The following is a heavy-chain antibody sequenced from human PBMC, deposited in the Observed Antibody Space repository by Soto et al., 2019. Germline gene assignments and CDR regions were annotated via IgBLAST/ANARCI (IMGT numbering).Heavy chain of an antibody. J-gene: IGHJ4*02. CDR2: ISGDAHDT. CDR1: GFIFSDYA. CDR3: VKDAPQPFSD. D-gene: IGHD3-3*02. Sequence: EVHLLESAGGLVQPGGSLRISCAASGFIFSDYAMSWVRQAPGKGLEWVSAISGDAHDTYYAASVKGRFTIFRDNSKNTLYLQMDSLRVEDTARYYCVKDAPQPFSDWGRGTLVTVSS. V-gene: IGHV3-23*01.